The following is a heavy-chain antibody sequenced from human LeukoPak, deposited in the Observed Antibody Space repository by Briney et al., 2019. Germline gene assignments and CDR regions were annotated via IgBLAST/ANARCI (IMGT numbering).Heavy chain of an antibody. Sequence: SETLSLTCAVYGGSFSGYCWSWIRQPPGKGLEWIGEINDSGSMSCNPSLKSRVTLSVDTSKNQFSLRLSSVTAADTAVYYCARRLVDSRARQVGDHWGQGTLVTVSS. CDR1: GGSFSGYC. D-gene: IGHD6-19*01. CDR3: ARRLVDSRARQVGDH. J-gene: IGHJ4*02. V-gene: IGHV4-34*01. CDR2: INDSGSM.